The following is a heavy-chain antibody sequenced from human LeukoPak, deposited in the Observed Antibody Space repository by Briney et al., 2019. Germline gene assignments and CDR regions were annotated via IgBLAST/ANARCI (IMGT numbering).Heavy chain of an antibody. CDR1: GYIFTDYY. D-gene: IGHD3-10*01. Sequence: ASVKVSCKASGYIFTDYYMHWVRQAPGQELGWMGRINPNSGGTNYAQKFQGRVTMTRDTSISTAYTELNSLRAEDTAVYYCARDQQAPTYYYGSGEDWFDPWGQGTLVTVSS. J-gene: IGHJ5*02. V-gene: IGHV1/OR15-1*02. CDR3: ARDQQAPTYYYGSGEDWFDP. CDR2: INPNSGGT.